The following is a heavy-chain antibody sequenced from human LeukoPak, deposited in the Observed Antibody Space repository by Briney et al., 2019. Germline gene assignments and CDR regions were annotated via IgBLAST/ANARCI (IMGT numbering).Heavy chain of an antibody. J-gene: IGHJ4*02. D-gene: IGHD3-10*01. CDR1: GYTSTSYY. V-gene: IGHV1-46*01. CDR3: ATQLPYGSGSYPFLY. CDR2: INPSGGST. Sequence: ASVKVSCKASGYTSTSYYMHWVRQAPGQGLEWMGIINPSGGSTSYAQKFQGRVTMTRDTSTSTVYMELSSLRSEDTAVYYCATQLPYGSGSYPFLYWGQGTLVTVSS.